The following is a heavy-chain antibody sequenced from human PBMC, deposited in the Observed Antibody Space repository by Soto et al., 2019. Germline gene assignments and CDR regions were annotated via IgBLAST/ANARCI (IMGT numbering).Heavy chain of an antibody. J-gene: IGHJ4*02. CDR1: GFTFDDYG. V-gene: IGHV3-20*04. Sequence: PGGSLRLSCAASGFTFDDYGMNWVRQAPGKGLEWVSGINWNGYSTGYADSVKGRFTISRDNAKNSLYLHMNSLRAEDTALYYSARARVGATTPFDYWGQGTLVTVSS. D-gene: IGHD1-26*01. CDR2: INWNGYST. CDR3: ARARVGATTPFDY.